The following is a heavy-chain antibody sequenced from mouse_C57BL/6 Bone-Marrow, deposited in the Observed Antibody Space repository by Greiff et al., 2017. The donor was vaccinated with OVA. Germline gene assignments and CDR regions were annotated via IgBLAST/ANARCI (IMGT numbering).Heavy chain of an antibody. Sequence: ESGPGMVKPSQSLSLTCTVTGYSITSGYDWHWIRHFPGNKLEWMGYISYSGSTNYNPSLKSRISITHDTSKNHFFLKLNSVTTEDTATYYCASPYGSSYGFAYWGQGTLVTVSA. CDR1: GYSITSGYD. CDR3: ASPYGSSYGFAY. J-gene: IGHJ3*01. CDR2: ISYSGST. V-gene: IGHV3-1*01. D-gene: IGHD1-1*01.